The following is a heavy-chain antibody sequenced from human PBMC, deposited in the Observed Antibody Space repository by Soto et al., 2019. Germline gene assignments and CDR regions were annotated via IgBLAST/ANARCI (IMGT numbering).Heavy chain of an antibody. CDR2: IYSDGRT. V-gene: IGHV3-53*02. D-gene: IGHD1-20*01. CDR3: ARAADVYDAFDI. CDR1: GFIVSTNY. Sequence: EVQLVATGGGLIQPGGSLRLSCVASGFIVSTNYMNWDRQAPGKGLEWVSVIYSDGRTVYADSVKGRFTISRDNSKNTLYLQMNSLRAEDTAAYYCARAADVYDAFDIWGQGTKVTVSS. J-gene: IGHJ3*02.